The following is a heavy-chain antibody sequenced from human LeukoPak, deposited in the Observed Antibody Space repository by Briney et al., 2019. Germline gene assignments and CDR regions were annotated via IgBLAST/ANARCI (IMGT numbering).Heavy chain of an antibody. CDR3: ARGVEWELPFDY. CDR2: INPSGGST. V-gene: IGHV1-46*01. J-gene: IGHJ4*02. CDR1: GYTFTSYA. Sequence: ASVKVSCRASGYTFTSYAMNWVRQAPGQGLEWMGIINPSGGSTSYAQKFQGRVTMTRDTSTSTVYMELSSLRSEDTAVYYCARGVEWELPFDYWGQGTLVTVSS. D-gene: IGHD1-26*01.